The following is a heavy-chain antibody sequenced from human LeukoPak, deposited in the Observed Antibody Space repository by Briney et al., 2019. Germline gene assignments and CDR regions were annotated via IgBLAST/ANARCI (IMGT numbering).Heavy chain of an antibody. V-gene: IGHV4-34*01. J-gene: IGHJ4*02. D-gene: IGHD6-19*01. CDR1: VGSFSGYY. CDR2: INHSGST. CDR3: ARARVLNSSGWYKGFYFDY. Sequence: SETLSLTSAVYVGSFSGYYWSWIRQPPGKGLEWIGEINHSGSTNYNPSLKSRVTISVDTSKYQFSLKLSSVTAADTAVYYCARARVLNSSGWYKGFYFDYWGQGTLVTVSS.